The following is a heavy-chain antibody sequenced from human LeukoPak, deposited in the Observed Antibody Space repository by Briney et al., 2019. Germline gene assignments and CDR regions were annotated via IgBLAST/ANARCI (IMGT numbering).Heavy chain of an antibody. Sequence: SETLSLTCPVSAGSISSYYWSWIRQPPGKGLEWIGYIYTSGSTNYNPSLKSRVTISVDTSKNQFSLKLSSVTAADTAVYYCARQATGTTFGWFDPWGQGTLVTVSS. V-gene: IGHV4-4*09. CDR3: ARQATGTTFGWFDP. CDR2: IYTSGST. CDR1: AGSISSYY. D-gene: IGHD1-7*01. J-gene: IGHJ5*02.